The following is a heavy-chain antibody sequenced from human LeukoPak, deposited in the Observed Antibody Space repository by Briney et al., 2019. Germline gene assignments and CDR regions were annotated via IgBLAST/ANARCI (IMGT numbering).Heavy chain of an antibody. V-gene: IGHV3-33*01. CDR2: IWYDGSDK. CDR3: ARDRYYGSENYYYYYYMDV. D-gene: IGHD3-10*01. Sequence: GRSLRLSCAASGFTFSSYGMHWVRHAPGKGLEWVALIWYDGSDKYYADSVKGRFTISRDNSKNTLYLQMNSLRAEDTAVYYCARDRYYGSENYYYYYYMDVWGKGTTVTVSS. CDR1: GFTFSSYG. J-gene: IGHJ6*03.